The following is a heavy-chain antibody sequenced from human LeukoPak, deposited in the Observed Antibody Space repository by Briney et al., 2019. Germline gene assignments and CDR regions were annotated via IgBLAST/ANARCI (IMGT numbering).Heavy chain of an antibody. J-gene: IGHJ1*01. Sequence: GSSVKVSCKASGGTFSSYTISWVRQAPGQGLEWMGRIIPIFGTANYAQKFQGRVTITTDESTNTAYMELSSLRSEDTAVYYCARKSSRAEYVRHWGQGTLVTVSS. CDR3: ARKSSRAEYVRH. V-gene: IGHV1-69*05. CDR1: GGTFSSYT. CDR2: IIPIFGTA.